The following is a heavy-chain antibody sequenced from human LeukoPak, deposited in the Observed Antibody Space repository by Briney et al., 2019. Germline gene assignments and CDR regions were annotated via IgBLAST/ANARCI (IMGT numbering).Heavy chain of an antibody. CDR3: AKEVVVITYFDY. D-gene: IGHD3-22*01. J-gene: IGHJ4*02. V-gene: IGHV3-23*01. CDR1: GFTFSNYW. Sequence: LGGSLILSCAASGFTFSNYWLNWVRQAPGKGLEWVSAISGSGGSTYYADSVKGRFTISRNNSKNTLYLQMNSLRAEDTAVYYCAKEVVVITYFDYWGQGTLVTVSS. CDR2: ISGSGGST.